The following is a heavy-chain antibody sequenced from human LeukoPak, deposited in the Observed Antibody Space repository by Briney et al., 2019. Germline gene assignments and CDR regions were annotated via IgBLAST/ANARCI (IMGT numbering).Heavy chain of an antibody. CDR2: IYYSGST. CDR1: GGSISSGGYY. V-gene: IGHV4-31*03. D-gene: IGHD3-9*01. Sequence: PSETLSLTCTVSGGSISSGGYYWRWIRQHPGKGLEWIGYIYYSGSTYYNPSLKSRVTISVDTSKNQFSLKLSSVTAADTAVYYCARTEYFDYGMGVWGQGTTVTVSS. J-gene: IGHJ6*02. CDR3: ARTEYFDYGMGV.